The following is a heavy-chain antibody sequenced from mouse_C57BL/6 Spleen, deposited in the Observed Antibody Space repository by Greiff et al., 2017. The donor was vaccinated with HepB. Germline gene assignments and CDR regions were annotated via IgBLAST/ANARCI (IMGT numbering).Heavy chain of an antibody. CDR1: RFTFSDYG. CDR3: ARNYSNYYDY. CDR2: ISSGSSTI. D-gene: IGHD2-5*01. J-gene: IGHJ2*01. V-gene: IGHV5-17*01. Sequence: EVHLVESGGGLVKPGGSLKLSCAASRFTFSDYGMHWVRQAPEKGLEWVAYISSGSSTIYYADTVKGRFTISRDNAKNTLFLQMTSLRSEDTAMYYCARNYSNYYDYWGQGTTLTVSS.